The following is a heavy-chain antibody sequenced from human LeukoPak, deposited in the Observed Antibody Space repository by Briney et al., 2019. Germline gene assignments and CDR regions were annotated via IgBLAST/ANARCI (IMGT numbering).Heavy chain of an antibody. V-gene: IGHV1-8*01. CDR2: INPNSGNT. D-gene: IGHD6-6*01. Sequence: GASVKVSCKASGYTFTRYDINWVRQATGQGLEWMGWINPNSGNTGNAQKFQGRVTMTRNTTISTAHMELSSLRSEDTAVYYCARGLTTEYSSSTLDFDYWGQGTLVTVSS. J-gene: IGHJ4*02. CDR1: GYTFTRYD. CDR3: ARGLTTEYSSSTLDFDY.